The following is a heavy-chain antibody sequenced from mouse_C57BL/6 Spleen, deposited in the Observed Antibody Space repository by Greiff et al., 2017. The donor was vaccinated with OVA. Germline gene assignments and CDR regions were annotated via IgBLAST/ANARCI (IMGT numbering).Heavy chain of an antibody. CDR2: IDPANGNT. D-gene: IGHD1-1*01. V-gene: IGHV14-3*01. Sequence: VQLQQSVAELVRPGASVKLSCTASGFNIKNPYMHWVKQRPEQGLEWIGRIDPANGNTKYAPKFQGKATITADTSSNTAYLQLSSLTSEDTAIYYCAREDYGSSYAMDYWGQGTSVTVSS. CDR3: AREDYGSSYAMDY. CDR1: GFNIKNPY. J-gene: IGHJ4*01.